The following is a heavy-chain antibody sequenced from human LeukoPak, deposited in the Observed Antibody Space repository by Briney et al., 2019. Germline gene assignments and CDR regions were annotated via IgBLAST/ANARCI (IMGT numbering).Heavy chain of an antibody. Sequence: SETLSLTCTVSGGSISSHYWSWIRQSPGKGLEWIGYIYYSGSTNYNPSLKSRVTISVDTSKNQFSLKLSSVTAADTAVYYCASSNRPRYYYDSSGYYSFDYWGQGTLVTVSS. J-gene: IGHJ4*02. CDR3: ASSNRPRYYYDSSGYYSFDY. CDR2: IYYSGST. V-gene: IGHV4-59*11. D-gene: IGHD3-22*01. CDR1: GGSISSHY.